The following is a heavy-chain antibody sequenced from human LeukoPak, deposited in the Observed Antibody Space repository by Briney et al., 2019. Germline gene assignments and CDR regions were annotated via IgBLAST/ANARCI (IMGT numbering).Heavy chain of an antibody. CDR1: GSTFSRYG. CDR2: IWYDGSNQ. CDR3: VRDQLIRSGDWYFDL. Sequence: GRSLRLSCAASGSTFSRYGMHWVRQAPGKGLEWVAVIWYDGSNQYYADSVKGRFTISRDNSKNTLYLQMNSLRAEDTAVYYCVRDQLIRSGDWYFDLWGRGTLVAVSS. J-gene: IGHJ2*01. D-gene: IGHD5-24*01. V-gene: IGHV3-33*01.